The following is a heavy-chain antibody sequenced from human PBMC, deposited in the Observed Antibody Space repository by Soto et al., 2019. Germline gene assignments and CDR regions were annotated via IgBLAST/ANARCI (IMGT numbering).Heavy chain of an antibody. Sequence: QAQLVQSGAEVRKPGASVNVSCRTSGYTFINYGVSWVRQAPGQGLVWMGWISTYNGQTNVAQNFQGRVTLTSDASARTIYMELKRLRSDDTAMYFCVRDVVWGATLIWGVVARGFDIWDQGTPVTVSS. J-gene: IGHJ3*02. CDR2: ISTYNGQT. CDR1: GYTFINYG. V-gene: IGHV1-18*01. D-gene: IGHD3-16*01. CDR3: VRDVVWGATLIWGVVARGFDI.